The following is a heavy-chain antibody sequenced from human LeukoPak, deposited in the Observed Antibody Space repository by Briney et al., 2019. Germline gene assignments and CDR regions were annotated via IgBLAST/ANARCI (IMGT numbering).Heavy chain of an antibody. J-gene: IGHJ6*02. V-gene: IGHV1-24*01. CDR3: AALSLLYYYYGMDV. D-gene: IGHD2-21*01. Sequence: GASVKVSCKVSGYTLTELSMHWVRQAPGKGLEWMGGFDPEDGETIYAQKFQGRVTMTKDTSTDTAYMELSSLRSEDTAVYYCAALSLLYYYYGMDVWGQGTTVTVSS. CDR2: FDPEDGET. CDR1: GYTLTELS.